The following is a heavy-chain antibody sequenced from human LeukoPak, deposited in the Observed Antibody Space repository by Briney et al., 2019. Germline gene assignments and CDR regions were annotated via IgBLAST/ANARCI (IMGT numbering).Heavy chain of an antibody. J-gene: IGHJ4*02. Sequence: PGGSLRLSCAASGLSFSNYDTHWVRQAPGKGLEWVAVIWYDGSNKYYADSVKGRFTIFRDNSRNTLYLQMNSLRADDTAVYYCAKDRDYTTYGYYFDYWGQGTLVTVSS. CDR1: GLSFSNYD. D-gene: IGHD4-11*01. CDR2: IWYDGSNK. V-gene: IGHV3-33*06. CDR3: AKDRDYTTYGYYFDY.